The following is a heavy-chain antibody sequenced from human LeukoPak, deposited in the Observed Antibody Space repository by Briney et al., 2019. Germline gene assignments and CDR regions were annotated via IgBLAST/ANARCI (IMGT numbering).Heavy chain of an antibody. CDR1: GGSFSGYY. CDR2: INHSGST. Sequence: SETLSLTCAVYGGSFSGYYWSWIRQPPGKWLEWIGEINHSGSTNYNPSLKSRVTISVDTSKNQFSLKLSSVTAADTAVYYCARGHRLYYGSGSYYNPSRYYYMDVWGKGTTVTVSS. J-gene: IGHJ6*03. D-gene: IGHD3-10*01. CDR3: ARGHRLYYGSGSYYNPSRYYYMDV. V-gene: IGHV4-34*01.